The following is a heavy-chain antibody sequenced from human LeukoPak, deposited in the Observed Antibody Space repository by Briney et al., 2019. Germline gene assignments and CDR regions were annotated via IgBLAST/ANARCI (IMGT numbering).Heavy chain of an antibody. CDR3: ARGGGNSMYYYYHYMDV. CDR1: GGSFSGYY. J-gene: IGHJ6*03. V-gene: IGHV4-34*01. Sequence: PSETLSLTCAVYGGSFSGYYWSWIRQPPGKGLEWIGEINHSGSTNYNPSLKSRVTISVDTSKNQFSLKLSSVTAADTAVYYCARGGGNSMYYYYHYMDVWGKGTTVTVSS. CDR2: INHSGST. D-gene: IGHD4-23*01.